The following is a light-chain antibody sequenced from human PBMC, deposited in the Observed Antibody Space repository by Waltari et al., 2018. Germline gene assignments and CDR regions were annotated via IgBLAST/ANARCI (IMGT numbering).Light chain of an antibody. V-gene: IGKV4-1*01. J-gene: IGKJ5*01. CDR1: QSVLYSSNNKNY. CDR2: WAS. Sequence: DIVMTQSPDSLAVSLGERATINCKSSQSVLYSSNNKNYVAWYQQKPGQPPKLLVDWASTRESGVPHRFSAGGSGTDVTLTISSLQAEDVAVYYCQQFYTTPMTFGQGTRLEIK. CDR3: QQFYTTPMT.